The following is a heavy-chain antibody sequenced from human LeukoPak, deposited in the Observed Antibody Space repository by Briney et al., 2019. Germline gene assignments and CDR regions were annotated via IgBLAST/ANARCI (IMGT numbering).Heavy chain of an antibody. CDR3: LRTPLRLAGAIDY. CDR1: GFTFSSYW. J-gene: IGHJ4*02. CDR2: INTDGSSV. Sequence: GGSLRLSCAASGFTFSSYWMHWVRQAPGKGLVWVSRINTDGSSVTYADLVKGRFTISRDNAKDTLYLQMDSLRAEDTADYYCLRTPLRLAGAIDYWGQGTMVAVSS. D-gene: IGHD4/OR15-4a*01. V-gene: IGHV3-74*01.